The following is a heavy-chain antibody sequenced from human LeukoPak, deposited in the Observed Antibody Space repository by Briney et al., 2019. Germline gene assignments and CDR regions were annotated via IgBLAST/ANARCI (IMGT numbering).Heavy chain of an antibody. CDR2: ISYDGSNR. CDR1: GFTFSSSG. J-gene: IGHJ4*02. CDR3: AKETRGSYSDY. V-gene: IGHV3-30*02. Sequence: PGGSLRLSCAASGFTFSSSGMHWVRQAPGKGLKWVAFISYDGSNRYYADSVKGRFTISRDNSKNTLYLQMNSLRAEDTAVYYCAKETRGSYSDYWGQGTLVTVCS. D-gene: IGHD5-12*01.